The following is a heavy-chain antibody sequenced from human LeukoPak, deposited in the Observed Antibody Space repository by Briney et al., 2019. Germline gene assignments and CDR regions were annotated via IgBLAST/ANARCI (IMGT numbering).Heavy chain of an antibody. V-gene: IGHV3-30*04. CDR2: ISYDGSNK. CDR1: EFTFSSYA. J-gene: IGHJ4*02. CDR3: ARDALEQGFDY. D-gene: IGHD1/OR15-1a*01. Sequence: GRSLRLSCAASEFTFSSYAMHWVRQAPGKGLEWVAVISYDGSNKYYADSVKGRFTISRDNSKNTLYLQMNSLRAEDTAVYYCARDALEQGFDYWGQGTLVTVSS.